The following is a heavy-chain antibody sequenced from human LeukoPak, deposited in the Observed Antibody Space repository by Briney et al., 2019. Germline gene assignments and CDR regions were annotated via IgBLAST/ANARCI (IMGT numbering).Heavy chain of an antibody. D-gene: IGHD3-3*01. CDR1: GYTFTSYD. CDR2: MNPNSGNT. V-gene: IGHV1-8*01. Sequence: GASVKVCCKASGYTFTSYDINWVRQATGQGLEWMGWMNPNSGNTGYAQKFQGGVTMTRNTFISKAYMELGSLRSEYTAVYYCASWSDPVGYGMDVWGQGTTVTVSS. CDR3: ASWSDPVGYGMDV. J-gene: IGHJ6*02.